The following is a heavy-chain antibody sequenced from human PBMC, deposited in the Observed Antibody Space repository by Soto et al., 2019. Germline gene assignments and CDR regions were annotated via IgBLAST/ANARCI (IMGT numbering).Heavy chain of an antibody. CDR3: AKPSVYYKEGSYFDY. J-gene: IGHJ4*02. V-gene: IGHV3-23*01. D-gene: IGHD3-3*01. CDR2: ISGSDDST. CDR1: GFTFSSYA. Sequence: EVQLLESGGGLVQPGGSLRLSCAASGFTFSSYAMSWVRQAPGKGLEWVSAISGSDDSTYYTDSVKGRFTISRDNSKNTLYLQMKSLRVEDTDVYFCAKPSVYYKEGSYFDYWGQGTLVTVSS.